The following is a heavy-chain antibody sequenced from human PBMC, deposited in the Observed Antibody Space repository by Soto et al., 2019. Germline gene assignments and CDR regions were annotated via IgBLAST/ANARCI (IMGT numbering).Heavy chain of an antibody. CDR3: AGVPRSRGSTSFDY. J-gene: IGHJ4*02. Sequence: QVQLVQSGAEEKKPGASVKVSCKASGYTFTSYAMHWVRQAPGQRLEWMGWINAGTGNTKYSQKFQGRVTITRDTAASTGDMELSSLRSEDTAVYYCAGVPRSRGSTSFDYWGQGTLVTVSS. CDR2: INAGTGNT. V-gene: IGHV1-3*05. D-gene: IGHD3-10*01. CDR1: GYTFTSYA.